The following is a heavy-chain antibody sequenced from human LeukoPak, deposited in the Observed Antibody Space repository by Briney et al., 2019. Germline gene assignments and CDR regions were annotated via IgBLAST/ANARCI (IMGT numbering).Heavy chain of an antibody. CDR3: ARDGPRDPMDV. CDR1: GFTFSDYY. CDR2: IKQDGSEK. V-gene: IGHV3-7*01. J-gene: IGHJ6*02. D-gene: IGHD5-24*01. Sequence: GGSLRLSCAASGFTFSDYYITWIRQAPGKGLEWVANIKQDGSEKYYVDSVKGRFTISRDNAKNSLYLQMDSLRAEDTAVYYCARDGPRDPMDVWGQGTTVTVSS.